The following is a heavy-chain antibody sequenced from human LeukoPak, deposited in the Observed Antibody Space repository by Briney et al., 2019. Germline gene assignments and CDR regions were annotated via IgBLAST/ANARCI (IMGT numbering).Heavy chain of an antibody. CDR2: INGDGSNT. CDR3: ASASSHRTAAGGDY. V-gene: IGHV3-74*03. D-gene: IGHD6-13*01. J-gene: IGHJ4*02. CDR1: GFTFSSHW. Sequence: PGGSLRLSCAASGFTFSSHWMHWVRQAPGKGLVWVSRINGDGSNTTYADSVKGRFTISRDNAKNTLYLQMSSLRVEDTAVYYCASASSHRTAAGGDYWGQGTLVTVST.